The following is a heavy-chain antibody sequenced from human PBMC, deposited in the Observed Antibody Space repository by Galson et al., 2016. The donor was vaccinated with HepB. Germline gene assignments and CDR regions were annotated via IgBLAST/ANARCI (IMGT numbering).Heavy chain of an antibody. CDR1: GGSIRSTRFY. CDR3: ARQDFYYDSAGYYWYFDL. V-gene: IGHV4-39*01. D-gene: IGHD3-22*01. J-gene: IGHJ2*01. CDR2: IYYSGSI. Sequence: ETLSLTCTVSGGSIRSTRFYWGWIRQPPGKGLEWIGTIYYSGSIYYNPSLKSRVTISVDTSRNQFSLKLSSVTAADTAVYYCARQDFYYDSAGYYWYFDLWGRGTLVTVSS.